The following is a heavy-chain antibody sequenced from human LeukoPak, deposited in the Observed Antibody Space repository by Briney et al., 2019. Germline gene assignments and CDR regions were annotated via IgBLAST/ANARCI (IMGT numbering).Heavy chain of an antibody. J-gene: IGHJ4*02. CDR3: VRDDNGGAEDY. CDR2: IKQDGSEE. V-gene: IGHV3-7*01. Sequence: GGSLRLSCAASGFTFTSFGMQWVRQAPGKGLEWVANIKQDGSEEYYVDSVKGRFTISRDNAKNSLYLQMNSLRAEDTAVYYCVRDDNGGAEDYWGLGTLVTVSS. CDR1: GFTFTSFG. D-gene: IGHD4/OR15-4a*01.